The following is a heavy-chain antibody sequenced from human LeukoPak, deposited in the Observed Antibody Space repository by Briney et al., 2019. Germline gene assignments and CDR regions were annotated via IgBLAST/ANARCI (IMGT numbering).Heavy chain of an antibody. D-gene: IGHD4-11*01. CDR3: ARRGLQTPFDY. V-gene: IGHV4-38-2*01. CDR2: IYHSGST. J-gene: IGHJ4*02. Sequence: SETLSLTCAVSGYSISSGYYWGWIRQPPGKGLEGIGGIYHSGSTYYNPSLKSRDTISVDTSKNQFSLKLSSVTAADTAVYYCARRGLQTPFDYWGQGTLVTVSS. CDR1: GYSISSGYY.